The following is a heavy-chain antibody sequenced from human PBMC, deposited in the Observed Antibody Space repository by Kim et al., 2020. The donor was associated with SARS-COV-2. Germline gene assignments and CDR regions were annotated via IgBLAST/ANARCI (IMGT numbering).Heavy chain of an antibody. V-gene: IGHV3-7*03. D-gene: IGHD3-9*01. CDR3: ARGLDRSLRYFDWLFPTYNWFDP. CDR1: GFTFSSYW. J-gene: IGHJ5*02. Sequence: GGSLRLSCAASGFTFSSYWMSWVRQAPGKGLEWVANIKQDGSEKYYVDSVKGRFTISRDNAKNSLYLQMNSLRAEDTAVYYCARGLDRSLRYFDWLFPTYNWFDPWGQGTLVTVSS. CDR2: IKQDGSEK.